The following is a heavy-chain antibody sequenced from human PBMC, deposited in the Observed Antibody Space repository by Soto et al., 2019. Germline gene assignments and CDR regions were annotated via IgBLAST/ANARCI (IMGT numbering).Heavy chain of an antibody. Sequence: SETLSLTCAVSGGSISSGGYSWSWIRQPPGKGLEWIGYIYHSVSTYYNPSLKTRVTISVDTSKNQFSLKLSSVTAADTAVYYCARHRMDVWGKGTTVTVSS. CDR2: IYHSVST. V-gene: IGHV4-30-2*01. CDR1: GGSISSGGYS. CDR3: ARHRMDV. J-gene: IGHJ6*04.